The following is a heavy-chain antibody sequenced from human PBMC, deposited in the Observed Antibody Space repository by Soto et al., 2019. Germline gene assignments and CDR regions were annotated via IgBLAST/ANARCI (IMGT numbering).Heavy chain of an antibody. J-gene: IGHJ4*02. CDR1: GGSISSSSYY. CDR2: IYCSGST. Sequence: QLQLQESGPGLVKPSETLSLTCTVSGGSISSSSYYWGWIRQPPGKGLEWIGSIYCSGSTYYNPSLKSRVTISVDTSKNQFSLKLSSVTAADTAVYYCATSDFWSGYFDYWGQGTLVTVSS. CDR3: ATSDFWSGYFDY. D-gene: IGHD3-3*01. V-gene: IGHV4-39*01.